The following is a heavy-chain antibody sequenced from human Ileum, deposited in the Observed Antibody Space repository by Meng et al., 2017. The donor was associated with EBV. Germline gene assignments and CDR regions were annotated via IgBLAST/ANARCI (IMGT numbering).Heavy chain of an antibody. CDR1: GGSISVINW. Sequence: VQLTESGPGLGNPSGTLSLTCAVSGGSISVINWWSWVRQSPEKGLEWIGEMSDSGITHYNPSLKSRVTISADKSNNQFSLKLTSVTSADTAVYFCAKNGEKYFEYWGQGTLVTVSS. V-gene: IGHV4-4*02. CDR3: AKNGEKYFEY. CDR2: MSDSGIT. J-gene: IGHJ4*02.